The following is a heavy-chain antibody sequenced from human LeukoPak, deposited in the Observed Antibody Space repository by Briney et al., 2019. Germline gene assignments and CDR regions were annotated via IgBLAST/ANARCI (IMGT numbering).Heavy chain of an antibody. CDR3: ARHYYDSGGYNSAFDY. Sequence: ASVKVSCKASGYTFSNYDITWVRQAPGQGLEWMGWISAYNGDTNYAQKLQGRVTMTTDTSTGTAYMELRSLRSDDTAAYYCARHYYDSGGYNSAFDYWGQGTLVTVSS. CDR2: ISAYNGDT. D-gene: IGHD3-22*01. CDR1: GYTFSNYD. J-gene: IGHJ4*02. V-gene: IGHV1-18*01.